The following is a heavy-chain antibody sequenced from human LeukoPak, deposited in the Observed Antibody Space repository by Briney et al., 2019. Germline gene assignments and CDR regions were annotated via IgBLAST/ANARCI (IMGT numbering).Heavy chain of an antibody. CDR2: ISWNSGSI. Sequence: GRSLRLSCAASGFTFHDFAIHWVRQAPGKGLEWVSGISWNSGSISYADSVKGRFTISRDNAKNSLFLQMTSLRAEDTALYYCAKELYSTTYGFPFDYWGQGTLVTVSS. V-gene: IGHV3-9*01. CDR1: GFTFHDFA. CDR3: AKELYSTTYGFPFDY. J-gene: IGHJ4*02. D-gene: IGHD3-10*01.